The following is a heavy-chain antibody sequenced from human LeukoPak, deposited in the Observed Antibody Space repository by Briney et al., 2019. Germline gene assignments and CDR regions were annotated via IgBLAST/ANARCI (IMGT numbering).Heavy chain of an antibody. Sequence: GGSLRLPCAASGFTFSSYWMHWVRQAPGKGLVWVSRINSDGSSTSYADSVKGRFTISRDGSKNTLSLQMNSLRVEDTAVYYCARDLAWGAFDYWGQGTLVTVSS. CDR1: GFTFSSYW. D-gene: IGHD7-27*01. J-gene: IGHJ4*02. CDR2: INSDGSST. CDR3: ARDLAWGAFDY. V-gene: IGHV3-74*01.